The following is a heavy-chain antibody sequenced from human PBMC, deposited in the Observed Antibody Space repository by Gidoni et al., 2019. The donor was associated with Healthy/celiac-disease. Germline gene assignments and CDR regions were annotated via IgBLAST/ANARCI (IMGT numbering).Heavy chain of an antibody. CDR2: IYYSGST. CDR3: ARDGGGYFDY. J-gene: IGHJ4*02. V-gene: IGHV4-39*07. D-gene: IGHD3-3*01. CDR1: GGSISSSSYY. Sequence: QLHLQESGPGLVKPSETLSLTCTVSGGSISSSSYYWGWIRQPPGKGLEWIGSIYYSGSTYYNPSLKSRVTISVDTSKNQFSLKLSSVTAADTAVYYCARDGGGYFDYWGQGTLVTVSS.